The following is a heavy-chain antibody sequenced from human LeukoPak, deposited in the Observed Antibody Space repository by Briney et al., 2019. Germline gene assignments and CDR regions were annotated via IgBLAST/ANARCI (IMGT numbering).Heavy chain of an antibody. D-gene: IGHD1-26*01. J-gene: IGHJ4*02. CDR2: IHHSGST. CDR3: ARKEVAAPYYFDY. CDR1: GGSISSSNW. Sequence: SGTLSLTCGVSGGSISSSNWWNWVRQPPGKGLEWIGEIHHSGSTNYNPSLKGRVTISIDKSKNQFSLKLSSVTAADTAVYYCARKEVAAPYYFDYWGQGTLVTVSS. V-gene: IGHV4-4*02.